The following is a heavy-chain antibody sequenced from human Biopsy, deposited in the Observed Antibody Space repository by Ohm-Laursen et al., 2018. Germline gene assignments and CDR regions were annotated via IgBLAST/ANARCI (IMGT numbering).Heavy chain of an antibody. CDR1: TGTFDSYG. CDR3: AREAIGYQLPCDD. CDR2: IIPILRTT. J-gene: IGHJ4*02. V-gene: IGHV1-69*04. Sequence: SSVKVSCKASTGTFDSYGVTWVRQAPGQGLEWMGRIIPILRTTTYAPKFQGRVTFTADKASSTAYLELSSLTSEDTAMFYCAREAIGYQLPCDDWGQGTLVTVSS. D-gene: IGHD2-15*01.